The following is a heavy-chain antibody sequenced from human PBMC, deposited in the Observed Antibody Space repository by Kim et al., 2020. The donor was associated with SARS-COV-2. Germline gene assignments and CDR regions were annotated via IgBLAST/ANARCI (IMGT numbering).Heavy chain of an antibody. J-gene: IGHJ5*02. Sequence: NPSLKSRFPISVDTSKHHFSLKLSSVTAADTAVYSCARVVVAARSNWFDPWGQGTLVTVSS. V-gene: IGHV4-39*07. D-gene: IGHD6-13*01. CDR3: ARVVVAARSNWFDP.